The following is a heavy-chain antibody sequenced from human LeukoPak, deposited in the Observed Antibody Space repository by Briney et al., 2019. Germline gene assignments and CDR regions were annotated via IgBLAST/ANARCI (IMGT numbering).Heavy chain of an antibody. CDR3: ARGPATGDFDY. CDR1: GYTFTDIY. CDR2: INPKIGDT. Sequence: ASVKVSCKASGYTFTDIYIHWVRQTPGQGLEWMGWINPKIGDTRFAQKFQGRVTMTRDTSISTAYMELSSLGSDDTAVHYCARGPATGDFDYWGQGTLVTVSS. V-gene: IGHV1-2*02. D-gene: IGHD7-27*01. J-gene: IGHJ4*02.